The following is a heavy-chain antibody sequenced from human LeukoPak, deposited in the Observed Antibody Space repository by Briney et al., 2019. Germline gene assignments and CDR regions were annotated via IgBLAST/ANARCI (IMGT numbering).Heavy chain of an antibody. CDR1: GFTFSSYE. CDR3: AELGITMVGGV. J-gene: IGHJ6*04. CDR2: ISSSGSTI. V-gene: IGHV3-48*03. Sequence: GGSLRLSCAASGFTFSSYEMNWVRQAPGKGLEWVSYISSSGSTIYYADSVRGRFTISRDNAKNSLYLQMNSLRAEDTAVYYCAELGITMVGGVWGKGTTVTISS. D-gene: IGHD3-10*02.